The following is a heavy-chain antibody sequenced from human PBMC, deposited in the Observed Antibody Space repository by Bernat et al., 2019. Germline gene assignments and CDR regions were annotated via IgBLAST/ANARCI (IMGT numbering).Heavy chain of an antibody. V-gene: IGHV4-34*01. CDR2: INHSGST. CDR3: ARGGRYRNWFDP. CDR1: GGSFSGYY. D-gene: IGHD3-9*01. Sequence: QVQLQQWGAGLLKLSETLSLTCAVYGGSFSGYYWSWIRQPPGKGLEWIGEINHSGSTNYNPSLKSRVTISVDTSKNQFSLKLSSVTAADTAVYYCARGGRYRNWFDPWGQGTLVTVSS. J-gene: IGHJ5*02.